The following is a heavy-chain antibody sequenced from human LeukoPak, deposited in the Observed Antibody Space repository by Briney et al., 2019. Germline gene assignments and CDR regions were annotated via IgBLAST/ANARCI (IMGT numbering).Heavy chain of an antibody. CDR3: TTYSPDSSGYYQFDY. J-gene: IGHJ4*02. CDR2: VKSKTDGGTT. CDR1: GFTFSNVW. D-gene: IGHD3-22*01. Sequence: PGGSLRLSCAASGFTFSNVWMAWVRQAPGKGLEWIGRVKSKTDGGTTDYAAPVKGRFTISRDDSKNTLYLQMNSLKTEDTAVYYCTTYSPDSSGYYQFDYWGQGTLVTVSS. V-gene: IGHV3-15*01.